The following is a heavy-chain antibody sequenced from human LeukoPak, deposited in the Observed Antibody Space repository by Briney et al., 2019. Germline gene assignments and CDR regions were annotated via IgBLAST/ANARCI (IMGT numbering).Heavy chain of an antibody. V-gene: IGHV1-2*06. J-gene: IGHJ3*02. CDR3: AGEDNSSGYRPFDI. CDR2: INPNNGGT. CDR1: GYTFTGYY. Sequence: ASVKVSCKASGYTFTGYYIHWVRQAPGQGLDWMGRINPNNGGTNYAQKFQGRVAMTRDMSMSTAYMELSRLRSDDTAVYYCAGEDNSSGYRPFDIWGQGTMVTVPS. D-gene: IGHD3-22*01.